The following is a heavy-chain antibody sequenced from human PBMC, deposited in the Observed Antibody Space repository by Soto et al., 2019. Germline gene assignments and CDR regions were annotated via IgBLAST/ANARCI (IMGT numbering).Heavy chain of an antibody. Sequence: EVQLVESGGGLVKPGGSLRLSCAASGFTFTRYSMNWVRQAPGKGLEWVSSISSTTNYIYYGDFMKGGFTISRDNAKNSLYMEMNSVRDEDTAVYYCARESEDLTSNFDYWGEGILVIVSS. J-gene: IGHJ4*02. CDR1: GFTFTRYS. CDR3: ARESEDLTSNFDY. CDR2: ISSTTNYI. V-gene: IGHV3-21*06.